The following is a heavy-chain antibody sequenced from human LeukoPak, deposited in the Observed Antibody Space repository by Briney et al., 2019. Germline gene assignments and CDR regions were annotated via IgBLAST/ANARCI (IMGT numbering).Heavy chain of an antibody. CDR2: ISAYNGNT. J-gene: IGHJ1*01. V-gene: IGHV1-18*01. Sequence: ASVKVSCKASGYTFTSYGISWVRQAPGQGLEWMAWISAYNGNTNYAQKLQGRVTMTTDTSTSTAYMELRSLRSDDTAVYYCAREYSSSWYASNPEYFQHWGQGTLVTVSS. D-gene: IGHD6-13*01. CDR3: AREYSSSWYASNPEYFQH. CDR1: GYTFTSYG.